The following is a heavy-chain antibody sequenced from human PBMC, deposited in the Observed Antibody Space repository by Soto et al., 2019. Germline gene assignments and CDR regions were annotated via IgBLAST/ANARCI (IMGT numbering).Heavy chain of an antibody. J-gene: IGHJ4*02. CDR2: ITGGGGPT. CDR1: GFTFSISA. D-gene: IGHD3-22*01. CDR3: AKIRDSWTDY. V-gene: IGHV3-23*01. Sequence: EVQLLESGGGLVQPGGSLRLSCVASGFTFSISAMSWVRQAPGKGLEWVSTITGGGGPTYYADSVKGRFTTSRDNSKNTLYLQIHSLTAEDTALYYCAKIRDSWTDYWGQGTLVTVSS.